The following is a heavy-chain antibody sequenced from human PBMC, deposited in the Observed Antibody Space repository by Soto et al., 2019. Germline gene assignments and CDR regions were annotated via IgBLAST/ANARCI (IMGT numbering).Heavy chain of an antibody. D-gene: IGHD5-18*01. Sequence: ASVKVSCKASGYTFTSYGISWVRQAPGQGLEWMGWISAYDGNTNYAQKLQGRVTMTTDTSTSTAYMELRSLRSDDTAVYYCARDGRQLWPYYFDYWGQGTLVTVSS. CDR3: ARDGRQLWPYYFDY. V-gene: IGHV1-18*04. CDR1: GYTFTSYG. J-gene: IGHJ4*02. CDR2: ISAYDGNT.